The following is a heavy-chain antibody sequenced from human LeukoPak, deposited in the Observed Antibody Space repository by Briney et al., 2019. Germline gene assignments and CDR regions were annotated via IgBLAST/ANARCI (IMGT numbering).Heavy chain of an antibody. CDR2: IRSKAYGGTT. CDR3: TSCSSISCYTFDFDY. Sequence: GGSLRLSCAASGFTFSDHYMDWVRQAPGKGLEWVGFIRSKAYGGTTEYAASVKGRSTISRDDSKSIAYLQMNSLKTEDTAVYYCTSCSSISCYTFDFDYWGQGTLVTVSS. D-gene: IGHD2-2*02. V-gene: IGHV3-49*04. J-gene: IGHJ4*02. CDR1: GFTFSDHY.